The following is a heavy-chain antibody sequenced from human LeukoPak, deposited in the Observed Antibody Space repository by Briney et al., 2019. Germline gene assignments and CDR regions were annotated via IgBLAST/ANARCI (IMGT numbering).Heavy chain of an antibody. V-gene: IGHV4-34*01. CDR1: GGSFSGYY. CDR3: ARGRGPLRFDY. J-gene: IGHJ4*02. Sequence: SETLSLTCAVYGGSFSGYYWSWIRQPPGKGLEWIGEINHSGSTNYNPSLKSRVTISVDTSKNQFSLKLSSVTAADTAVYYCARGRGPLRFDYWGQGTLVTVSS. D-gene: IGHD2-15*01. CDR2: INHSGST.